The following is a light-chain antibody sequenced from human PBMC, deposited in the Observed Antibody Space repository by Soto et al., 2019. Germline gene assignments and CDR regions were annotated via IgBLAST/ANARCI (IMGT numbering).Light chain of an antibody. CDR3: QSYDTSLSAHV. J-gene: IGLJ1*01. CDR2: GNI. Sequence: QSVLTQPPSVSGAPGQRVTISCTGSRSNIGAGYDVHWYQQLPGTAPKVLIYGNINRPSGVPDRFSGSKSGTSASLAITGLQAEDEADYYCQSYDTSLSAHVFGTGTKVTVL. CDR1: RSNIGAGYD. V-gene: IGLV1-40*01.